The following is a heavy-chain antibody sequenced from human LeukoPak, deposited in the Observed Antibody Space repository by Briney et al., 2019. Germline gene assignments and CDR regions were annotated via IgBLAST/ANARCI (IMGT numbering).Heavy chain of an antibody. CDR1: GFTFSSYS. V-gene: IGHV3-21*01. CDR3: ARVGYSGYGVFDY. Sequence: PGGSLRLSCAASGFTFSSYSMNWVRQAPGKGLEWVSSISSSSSYIYYADSVKGRFTISRDNAKNSLCLQMNSLRAEDTAVYYCARVGYSGYGVFDYWGQGTLVTVSS. J-gene: IGHJ4*02. CDR2: ISSSSSYI. D-gene: IGHD5-12*01.